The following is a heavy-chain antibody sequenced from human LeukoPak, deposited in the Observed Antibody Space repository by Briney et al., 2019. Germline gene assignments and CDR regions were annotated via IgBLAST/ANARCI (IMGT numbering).Heavy chain of an antibody. CDR2: TDPHGGGT. J-gene: IGHJ4*02. D-gene: IGHD6-19*01. V-gene: IGHV1-2*02. Sequence: ASVKVSCKASGYIFTDYYIHWVRQAPGQGLEWMGWTDPHGGGTSYAQKFQGRVTMTRDTSIKTAYMELTSLTSDDTAMYYCARRGGGTVAGSVDLDYWGQGPLVTVSS. CDR3: ARRGGGTVAGSVDLDY. CDR1: GYIFTDYY.